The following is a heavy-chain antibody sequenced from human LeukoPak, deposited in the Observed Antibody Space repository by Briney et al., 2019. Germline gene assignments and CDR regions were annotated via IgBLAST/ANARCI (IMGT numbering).Heavy chain of an antibody. J-gene: IGHJ4*02. CDR2: IYSGGNT. D-gene: IGHD1-26*01. CDR1: GLTVSNNY. V-gene: IGHV3-53*01. Sequence: GGSLRLSCAASGLTVSNNYMSWVRQAPGKGLEWVSVIYSGGNTYYADSVKGRFTTSRDNSKNTLYLQMNSLRAEDTAVYYCARGIVGATGPHNWGQGTLVTVSS. CDR3: ARGIVGATGPHN.